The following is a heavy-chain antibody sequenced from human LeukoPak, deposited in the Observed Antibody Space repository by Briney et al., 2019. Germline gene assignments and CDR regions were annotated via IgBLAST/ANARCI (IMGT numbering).Heavy chain of an antibody. CDR3: AAKLLNPNDY. CDR2: IYHSGST. V-gene: IGHV4-38-2*02. Sequence: SETLSLTCTVSGYSISSGYYWGWTRQPPGKGLEWIWSIYHSGSTYYNPSLKSRVTISVDTSKNQFSLKLSSVTAADTAVYYCAAKLLNPNDYWGQGTLVTVSS. D-gene: IGHD2/OR15-2a*01. CDR1: GYSISSGYY. J-gene: IGHJ4*02.